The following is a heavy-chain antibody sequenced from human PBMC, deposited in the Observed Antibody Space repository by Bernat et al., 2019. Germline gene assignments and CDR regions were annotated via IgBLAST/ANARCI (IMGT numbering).Heavy chain of an antibody. CDR1: GFTFSSYS. Sequence: QVQLVESGGGVVQPGRSLRLSFAASGFTFSSYSMHWVRQAPGKGLEWVAVISYDGSNKYYADSVKGRFTISRDNSKNTLYLQMNSLRAEDTAVYYYARGSSYSGYFDYWGQGTLVTVSS. CDR2: ISYDGSNK. J-gene: IGHJ4*02. V-gene: IGHV3-30-3*01. D-gene: IGHD5-12*01. CDR3: ARGSSYSGYFDY.